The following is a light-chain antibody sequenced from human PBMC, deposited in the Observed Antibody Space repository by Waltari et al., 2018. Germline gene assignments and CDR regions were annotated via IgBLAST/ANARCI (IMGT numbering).Light chain of an antibody. CDR1: TSEVGSYNL. J-gene: IGLJ2*01. Sequence: QSALTQPASVSGSPGQSINISCTGTTSEVGSYNLVSWYQHPPGKAPKVISYEGSERPSGVSILFSGDNAGNTASLTISGLQAEDEADYYCCSYAGSSPSVVFGGGTKLTVL. CDR3: CSYAGSSPSVV. CDR2: EGS. V-gene: IGLV2-23*01.